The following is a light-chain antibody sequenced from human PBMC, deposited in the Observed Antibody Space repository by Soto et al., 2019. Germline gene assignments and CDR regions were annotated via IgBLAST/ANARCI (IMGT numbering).Light chain of an antibody. Sequence: DIQMTQSPSSVSASVGDRVTITCRASQGINSWLAWYQQKPGKAPKLLIYGAYGLQSGVPSRFSGSGSGTDFTLTISSLQPEDFATYYCQQANSFPITFGPGTKVNIK. CDR3: QQANSFPIT. CDR1: QGINSW. CDR2: GAY. V-gene: IGKV1-12*01. J-gene: IGKJ3*01.